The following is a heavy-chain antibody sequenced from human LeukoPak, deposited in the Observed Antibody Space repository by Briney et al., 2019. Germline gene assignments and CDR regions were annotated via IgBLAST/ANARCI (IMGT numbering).Heavy chain of an antibody. V-gene: IGHV4-4*07. D-gene: IGHD6-25*01. Sequence: SETLSLTCTVSGDSISSYYWSWIRQPAGKGLEWIGRIHPSGSTNYNPSLKSRVTLSVDTSKNQFSLKLSSVTAADTAVYYCARDKIGAAFGYWGQGTLVSVSS. CDR2: IHPSGST. CDR3: ARDKIGAAFGY. J-gene: IGHJ4*02. CDR1: GDSISSYY.